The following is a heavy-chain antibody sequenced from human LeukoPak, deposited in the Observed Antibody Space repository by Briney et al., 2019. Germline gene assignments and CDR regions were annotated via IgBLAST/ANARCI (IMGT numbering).Heavy chain of an antibody. CDR3: ARHLSLGTFVI. Sequence: PSETLSLTCTVFGGSISNFWGWMRQPPGKGLEWIGSIHSTGNTYYNASLKSRVTLSVDTSKNQFSLKLSSMTAADTAVYYCARHLSLGTFVIWGQGTMVSVSS. J-gene: IGHJ3*02. CDR1: GGSISNF. D-gene: IGHD1-26*01. CDR2: IHSTGNT. V-gene: IGHV4-39*01.